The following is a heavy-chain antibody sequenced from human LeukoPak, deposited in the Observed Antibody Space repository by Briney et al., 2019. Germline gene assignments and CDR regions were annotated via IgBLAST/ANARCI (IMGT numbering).Heavy chain of an antibody. CDR1: GYSISSGYY. V-gene: IGHV4-38-2*02. CDR2: IYHSGST. D-gene: IGHD3-3*01. CDR3: ARGSYDFWSGSTNWFDP. Sequence: SETLSLTCTVSGYSISSGYYWGWIRQPPGKGLEWIGYIYHSGSTYYNPSLKSRVTISVDRSKNQFSLKLSSVTAADTAVYYCARGSYDFWSGSTNWFDPWGQGTLVTVSS. J-gene: IGHJ5*02.